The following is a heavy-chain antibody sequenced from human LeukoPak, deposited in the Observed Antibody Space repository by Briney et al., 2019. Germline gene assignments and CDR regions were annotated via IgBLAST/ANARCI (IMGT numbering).Heavy chain of an antibody. D-gene: IGHD6-25*01. CDR2: IIPIFGTA. J-gene: IGHJ5*02. Sequence: SVKVSCKASGYTFTSYAMRWVRQARGEGLEWMGGIIPIFGTANYAQKFQGRVTITADESTSTAYMELSSLRSEDTAVYYCARDLFGDSSGDNWFDPWGQGTLVTVSS. V-gene: IGHV1-69*13. CDR1: GYTFTSYA. CDR3: ARDLFGDSSGDNWFDP.